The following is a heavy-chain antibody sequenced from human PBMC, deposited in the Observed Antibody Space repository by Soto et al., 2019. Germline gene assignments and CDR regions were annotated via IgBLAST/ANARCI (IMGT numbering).Heavy chain of an antibody. J-gene: IGHJ6*02. CDR3: AKGTGFMTARNYYGMDV. CDR1: GFTFSSYG. D-gene: IGHD2-21*02. CDR2: ISYDGSNK. Sequence: GGSLRLSCAACGFTFSSYGMHWVRQAPGKGLEWVAVISYDGSNKYYADSVKGRFTISRDNSKNTLYLQMNSLRAEDTAVYYCAKGTGFMTARNYYGMDVWGQGTTVTVSS. V-gene: IGHV3-30*18.